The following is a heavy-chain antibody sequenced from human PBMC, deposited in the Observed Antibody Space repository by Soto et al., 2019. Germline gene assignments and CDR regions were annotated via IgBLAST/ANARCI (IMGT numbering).Heavy chain of an antibody. D-gene: IGHD6-13*01. CDR3: ARDRWGSSSPKYYFDY. CDR2: ISYDGSNK. Sequence: QVQLVESGGGVVQPGRSLRLSCAASGFTFSSYAMHWVRQAPGKGLEWVAVISYDGSNKYYAVSVKGRFTISRDNSKNTLDLQMNSLRAEDTAVYYCARDRWGSSSPKYYFDYWGQGTLVTVSS. J-gene: IGHJ4*02. V-gene: IGHV3-30-3*01. CDR1: GFTFSSYA.